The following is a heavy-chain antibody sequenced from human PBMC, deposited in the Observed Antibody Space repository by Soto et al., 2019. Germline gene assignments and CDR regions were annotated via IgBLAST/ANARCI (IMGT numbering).Heavy chain of an antibody. J-gene: IGHJ4*02. Sequence: QITLKESGPTLVKPTQTLTLTCTFSGFSLTTSGMGVAWIRQPPVKALEWLALIYWDDDKRYSPSLKSRLTITQDNSKNQVVLTMTNMDPVDTATDYCAHRRSGGQFDYWGQGNLVTVSS. CDR3: AHRRSGGQFDY. CDR1: GFSLTTSGMG. V-gene: IGHV2-5*02. CDR2: IYWDDDK. D-gene: IGHD3-3*01.